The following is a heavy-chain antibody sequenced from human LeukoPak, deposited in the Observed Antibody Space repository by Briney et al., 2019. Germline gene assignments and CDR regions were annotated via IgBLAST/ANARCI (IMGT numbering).Heavy chain of an antibody. V-gene: IGHV3-23*01. CDR3: AKSVGIIRRGAFDI. Sequence: GGSLRLSCAASGFTFSSYAMSWVHQAPGKGLEWVSGISGSAATTYYADSAKGRFTISRDNSKNRLYLQMNSLRVEDTAVYYCAKSVGIIRRGAFDIWGQGTMVTVSS. D-gene: IGHD3-10*01. CDR1: GFTFSSYA. CDR2: ISGSAATT. J-gene: IGHJ3*02.